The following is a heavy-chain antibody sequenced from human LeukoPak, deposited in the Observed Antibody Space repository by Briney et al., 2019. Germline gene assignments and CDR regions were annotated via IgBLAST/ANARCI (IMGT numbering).Heavy chain of an antibody. D-gene: IGHD3-3*01. J-gene: IGHJ6*03. CDR2: IYSTGNT. CDR1: GGSINTYY. V-gene: IGHV4-4*09. Sequence: SETLSLTCAVSGGSINTYYWSWIRQPPGKGLEWVGYIYSTGNTNYNPSLKGRVTISLDTSKNQFSLNLSSVTAADTAVYYCAKHDTIFGAAHFYMDVWGKGTTVTVSS. CDR3: AKHDTIFGAAHFYMDV.